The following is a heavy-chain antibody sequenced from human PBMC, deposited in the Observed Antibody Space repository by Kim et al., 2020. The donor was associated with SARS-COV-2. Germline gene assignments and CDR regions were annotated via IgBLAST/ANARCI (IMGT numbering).Heavy chain of an antibody. D-gene: IGHD6-13*01. V-gene: IGHV4-34*01. CDR1: RGSFSGYY. J-gene: IGHJ5*02. CDR2: INHSGST. CDR3: ARRRASAGRGWFDP. Sequence: SETLSLTCAVYRGSFSGYYCSWIRQPPGKGLEWIWEINHSGSTNYNPSLKSRVTISVDKSKNQFSLKLSSVTDGDTAVYYCARRRASAGRGWFDPWGQGTRVTVSS.